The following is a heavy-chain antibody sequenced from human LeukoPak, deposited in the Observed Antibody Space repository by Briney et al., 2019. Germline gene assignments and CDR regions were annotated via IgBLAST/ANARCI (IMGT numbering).Heavy chain of an antibody. J-gene: IGHJ4*02. CDR3: ARGGRGTYYYDSSGYPPRYFDY. CDR2: T. D-gene: IGHD3-22*01. V-gene: IGHV4-34*13. Sequence: TNYHPSPKRRVTISVETYKNKFSLKLSSVTAADTAVYYCARGGRGTYYYDSSGYPPRYFDYWGQGTLVTVSS.